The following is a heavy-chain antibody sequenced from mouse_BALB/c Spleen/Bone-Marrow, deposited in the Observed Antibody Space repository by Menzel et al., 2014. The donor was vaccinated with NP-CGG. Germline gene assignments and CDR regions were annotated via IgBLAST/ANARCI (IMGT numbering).Heavy chain of an antibody. CDR2: ISSGGSRT. CDR3: ARRGYDNSYWYFGV. Sequence: EVQLVESGGDLVKPGGSLKLSCAASGFTFSSYGMSWVRQTPDKRLEWVATISSGGSRTYYPDSVKGRFTISRDNAKNTLYLQTSSLKSEDTAIYYCARRGYDNSYWYFGVWGAGTTVTVSS. D-gene: IGHD2-10*02. J-gene: IGHJ1*01. V-gene: IGHV5-6*01. CDR1: GFTFSSYG.